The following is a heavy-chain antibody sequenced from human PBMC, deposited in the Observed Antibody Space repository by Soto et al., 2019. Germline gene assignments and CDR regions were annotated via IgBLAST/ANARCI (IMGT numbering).Heavy chain of an antibody. D-gene: IGHD3-22*01. Sequence: QVQLQESGPGLVKPSQTLSLTCTVSGGSISSGGYYWSWIRQHPGKGLEWIGYIYYSGSTYYNPSLKSRVTISVDTSKNQSSLKLSSVTAADTAVYYCASTYYYDLGYYYGMDVWGQGTTVTVSS. CDR1: GGSISSGGYY. CDR2: IYYSGST. V-gene: IGHV4-31*03. CDR3: ASTYYYDLGYYYGMDV. J-gene: IGHJ6*02.